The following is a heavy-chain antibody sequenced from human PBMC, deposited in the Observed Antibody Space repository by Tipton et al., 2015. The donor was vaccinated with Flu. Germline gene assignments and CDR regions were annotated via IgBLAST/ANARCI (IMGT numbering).Heavy chain of an antibody. CDR1: GYILRNYG. CDR2: INGYNGNT. V-gene: IGHV1-18*01. Sequence: QSGAEVKKPGALVKVSCKASGYILRNYGISWVRQAPGQGLEWMGWINGYNGNTNYAQRVQGRVTLTTDTSTNTAFMELRSLRSDDTAVYYCARGLLAAIGREDYYGMDVWGQGTTVTVS. CDR3: ARGLLAAIGREDYYGMDV. J-gene: IGHJ6*02. D-gene: IGHD6-13*01.